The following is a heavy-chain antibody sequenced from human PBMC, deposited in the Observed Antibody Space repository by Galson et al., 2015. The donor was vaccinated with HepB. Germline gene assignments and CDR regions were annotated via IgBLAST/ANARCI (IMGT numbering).Heavy chain of an antibody. CDR3: VRGGGRELLSTFAY. CDR2: ISGRGGTT. Sequence: SLRLSCAASGFSFSTYAMSWVRQAPGKGLEWVSSISGRGGTTHYADSVKGRFTISRDNSKNTLYLQMNSPRPEDTAVYYCVRGGGRELLSTFAYWGQGALVTVSS. CDR1: GFSFSTYA. J-gene: IGHJ4*02. V-gene: IGHV3-23*01. D-gene: IGHD1-26*01.